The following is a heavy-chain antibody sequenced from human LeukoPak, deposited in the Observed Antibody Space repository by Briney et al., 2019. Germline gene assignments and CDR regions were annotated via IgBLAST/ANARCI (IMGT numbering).Heavy chain of an antibody. CDR2: IWYGGSNK. CDR1: GFTFSSYG. D-gene: IGHD2-2*01. CDR3: ARQRQLLTFDY. J-gene: IGHJ4*02. Sequence: PGGSLRLSCAASGFTFSSYGMHWVRQAPGKGLEWVAVIWYGGSNKYYADSVKGRFTISRDNSKNTLYLQMNSLRAEDTAVYYCARQRQLLTFDYWGQGTLVTVSS. V-gene: IGHV3-33*01.